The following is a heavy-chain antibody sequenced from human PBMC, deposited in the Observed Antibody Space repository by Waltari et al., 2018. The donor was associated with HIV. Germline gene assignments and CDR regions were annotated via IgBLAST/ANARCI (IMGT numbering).Heavy chain of an antibody. J-gene: IGHJ4*02. CDR2: MSPNSGKT. D-gene: IGHD5-18*01. V-gene: IGHV1-8*02. CDR3: ARSRPGAGFGYN. Sequence: QVQLVQSGAEVKQPGASVKVSCKTSGYDFSTFDINWVRKATGQGFEWMGWMSPNSGKTGYARKFQGRVTMTGDTSIDTAYMELSSLTSHDTAMYYCARSRPGAGFGYNWGQGTLVTVSS. CDR1: GYDFSTFD.